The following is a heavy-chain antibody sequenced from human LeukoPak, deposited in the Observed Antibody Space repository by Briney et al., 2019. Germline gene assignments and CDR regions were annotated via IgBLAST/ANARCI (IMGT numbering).Heavy chain of an antibody. D-gene: IGHD2-15*01. V-gene: IGHV4-34*01. CDR3: ARGQTATNDNWFDP. CDR1: GGSHSGYY. CDR2: INHSGST. Sequence: SETQSLTCAVYGGSHSGYYWRWLRQPTGKGRVGIGEINHSGSTNYNPSLKSRVTISVDTSKNHFSLKLSSVTAADTAVYYCARGQTATNDNWFDPWGQGTLVTVSS. J-gene: IGHJ5*02.